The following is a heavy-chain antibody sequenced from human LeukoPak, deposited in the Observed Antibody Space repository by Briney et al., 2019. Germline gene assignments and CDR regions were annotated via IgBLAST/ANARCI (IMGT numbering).Heavy chain of an antibody. Sequence: GGSLRLSCAASGFTFSNFWMSWVRQTPGKGLEWVANIKQDGSEKYYVDSVKGRFTISRDNSKNTLYLEVISLTAEDTAVYYCAKDDAWLRFGEWSQGTLVTVSS. D-gene: IGHD3-10*01. J-gene: IGHJ4*02. CDR2: IKQDGSEK. CDR1: GFTFSNFW. CDR3: AKDDAWLRFGE. V-gene: IGHV3-7*03.